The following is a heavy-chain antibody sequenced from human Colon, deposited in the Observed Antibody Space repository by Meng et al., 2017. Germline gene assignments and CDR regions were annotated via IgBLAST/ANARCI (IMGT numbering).Heavy chain of an antibody. D-gene: IGHD3-22*01. V-gene: IGHV4-4*02. CDR3: ASSDYYRSDY. Sequence: QLHLLQSGAGLVKPSETLSRTCAVSGGSIIWSDWWSWVRQPPGKGLEWIGETSHSGSTNYSPSLKSRVTISLDKSKNQLSLKLNSVTAADTAVYYCASSDYYRSDYWGQGTLVTVSS. CDR2: TSHSGST. CDR1: GGSIIWSDW. J-gene: IGHJ4*02.